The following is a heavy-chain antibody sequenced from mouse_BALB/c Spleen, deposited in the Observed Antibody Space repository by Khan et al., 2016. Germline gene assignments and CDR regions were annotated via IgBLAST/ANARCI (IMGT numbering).Heavy chain of an antibody. CDR1: GFTFSNYW. V-gene: IGHV6-6*02. CDR3: TGGNPWYFDV. Sequence: EVQRQGPGRGLVQPGGSMKFSCEAAGFTFSNYWMSWVRQSPQKGLEWVAETRLRSDNYTTHYAESVNGSFTISRDDSNRRLFLQMNSLRAEDSASYYCTGGNPWYFDVWGAGTTLTVSS. J-gene: IGHJ1*01. CDR2: TRLRSDNYTT. D-gene: IGHD1-1*02.